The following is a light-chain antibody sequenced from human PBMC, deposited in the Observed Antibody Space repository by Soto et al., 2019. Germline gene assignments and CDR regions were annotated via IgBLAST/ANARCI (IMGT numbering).Light chain of an antibody. J-gene: IGKJ1*01. CDR2: TAS. CDR3: QQYGSSGT. Sequence: DIQATQSPSAVSPSVGDRVTITCRTGQDIGTWLAWYQHTPGRDPKLLISTASTLQSGVPSRFSGRGSGTDFTLTISRLEPEDFAVYYCQQYGSSGTFGQGNKVDIK. V-gene: IGKV1-12*01. CDR1: QDIGTW.